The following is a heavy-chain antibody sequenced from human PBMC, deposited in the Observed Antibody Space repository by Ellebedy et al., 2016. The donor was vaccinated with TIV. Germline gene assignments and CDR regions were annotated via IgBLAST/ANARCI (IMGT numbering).Heavy chain of an antibody. J-gene: IGHJ3*02. Sequence: PGGSLRLSCKASGYDFVNYWISWVRQRPGKGLEWMVRIDPSDYYTNYSPSFQGHVTISADRSINPAFLQWNSLEASDTEIYYCARSIAAVVDTLPNSFDIWGQGTMVAVSS. CDR1: GYDFVNYW. D-gene: IGHD6-25*01. V-gene: IGHV5-10-1*01. CDR3: ARSIAAVVDTLPNSFDI. CDR2: IDPSDYYT.